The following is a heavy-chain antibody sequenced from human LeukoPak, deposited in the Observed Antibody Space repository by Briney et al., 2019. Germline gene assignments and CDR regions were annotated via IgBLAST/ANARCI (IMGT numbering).Heavy chain of an antibody. D-gene: IGHD1-26*01. CDR3: ARSNDPNGSYRPPFNY. Sequence: SETLSLTCTVSGGSISSYYWSWIRQPPGKGLEWIGGLYYSGSTNYNPSLKSRVTISVDTSKNQFYLQLTSVTAADTAVYYCARSNDPNGSYRPPFNYWGQGTLVTVSS. J-gene: IGHJ4*02. CDR2: LYYSGST. CDR1: GGSISSYY. V-gene: IGHV4-59*01.